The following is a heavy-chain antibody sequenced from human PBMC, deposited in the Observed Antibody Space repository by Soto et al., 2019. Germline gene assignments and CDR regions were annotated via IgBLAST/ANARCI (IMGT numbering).Heavy chain of an antibody. V-gene: IGHV1-2*04. CDR2: INPNSGGT. CDR1: GYTFTGYY. CDR3: ASSSGDFWSGYGYYFDY. D-gene: IGHD3-3*01. J-gene: IGHJ4*02. Sequence: QVQLVQSGAEVKKPGASVKVSCKASGYTFTGYYMHWVRQAPGQGLEWMGWINPNSGGTNYAQKFRGWVTMARDTSISTAYMELSRLRSDDTAVYYCASSSGDFWSGYGYYFDYWGQGTLVTVSS.